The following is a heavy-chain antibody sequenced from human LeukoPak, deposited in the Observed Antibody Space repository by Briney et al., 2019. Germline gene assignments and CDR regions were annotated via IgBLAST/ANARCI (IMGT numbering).Heavy chain of an antibody. V-gene: IGHV3-23*01. CDR1: GFTFSSYA. D-gene: IGHD6-19*01. Sequence: GGSLRLSCAASGFTFSSYAMTWVRQAPGKGLEWVSGISGSGGKTYYADSVKGRFIISRDNSKDTLYLQMNSLRAEDTAVYYCAKHSGSSGWYNDYWGQGTLVTVSS. CDR2: ISGSGGKT. CDR3: AKHSGSSGWYNDY. J-gene: IGHJ4*02.